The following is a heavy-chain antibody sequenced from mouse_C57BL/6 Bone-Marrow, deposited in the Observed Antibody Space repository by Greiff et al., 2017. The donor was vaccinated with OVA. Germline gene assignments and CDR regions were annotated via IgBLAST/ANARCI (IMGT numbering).Heavy chain of an antibody. J-gene: IGHJ4*01. Sequence: EVKLMESGGGLVKPGGSLKLSCAASGFTFSSYAMSWVRQTPEKRLEWVATISDGGSYTYYPDNVKGRFTISRDNAKNNLYLQMSHLKSEDTAMYYCAREVDYWGQGTSVTVSS. V-gene: IGHV5-4*01. CDR2: ISDGGSYT. CDR3: AREVDY. CDR1: GFTFSSYA.